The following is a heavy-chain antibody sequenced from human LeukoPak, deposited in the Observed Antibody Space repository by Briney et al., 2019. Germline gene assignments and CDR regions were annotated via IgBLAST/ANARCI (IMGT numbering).Heavy chain of an antibody. J-gene: IGHJ4*02. Sequence: PSETLSLTCTVAGGSISTYYWSWIRQPPGKGLEWIGFISFSGSTNYNPSLKSRVTLSIDTSKNQFSLKLSSVTAADTAVYYCARDRGDTAMAHPFDYWGQGTLVTVSS. CDR1: GGSISTYY. V-gene: IGHV4-59*01. CDR2: ISFSGST. D-gene: IGHD5-18*01. CDR3: ARDRGDTAMAHPFDY.